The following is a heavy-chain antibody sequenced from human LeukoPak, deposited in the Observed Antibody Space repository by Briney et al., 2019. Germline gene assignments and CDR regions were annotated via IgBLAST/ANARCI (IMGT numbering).Heavy chain of an antibody. V-gene: IGHV3-23*01. D-gene: IGHD3-10*01. J-gene: IGHJ4*02. CDR2: ISGSGGST. CDR1: RFTFSSYA. CDR3: AKDRGRVLWFGELYYFDY. Sequence: QPGGSLRLSCAASRFTFSSYAMSWVRQAPGKGLEWVSAISGSGGSTYYADSVKGRFTISRDNSKNTLYLQMNSLRAEDTAVYYCAKDRGRVLWFGELYYFDYWGQGALVTVSS.